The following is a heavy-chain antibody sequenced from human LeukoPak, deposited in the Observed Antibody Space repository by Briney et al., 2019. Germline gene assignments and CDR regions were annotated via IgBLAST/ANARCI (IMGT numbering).Heavy chain of an antibody. CDR1: GYTFTSYG. D-gene: IGHD1-1*01. CDR3: ARSKTGSLGNWFDL. CDR2: MNPNSGYT. J-gene: IGHJ5*02. V-gene: IGHV1-8*02. Sequence: ASVKVSCKASGYTFTSYGISWVRQAPGQGLEWMGWMNPNSGYTGYAQKFQARVTMARNTSINTAYMELSSLRSEDTAVYYCARSKTGSLGNWFDLWGQGTLVTVSS.